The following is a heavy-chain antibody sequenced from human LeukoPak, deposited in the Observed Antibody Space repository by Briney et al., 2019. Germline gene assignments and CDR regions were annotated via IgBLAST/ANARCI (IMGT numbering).Heavy chain of an antibody. CDR3: AREGVAAAGKLDY. CDR1: GGSIGSYY. CDR2: IYYSGST. V-gene: IGHV4-59*01. D-gene: IGHD6-13*01. Sequence: SETLSLTCTVSGGSIGSYYWSWIRQPPGKGLEWIGYIYYSGSTDYNPSLKSRVTISLDTSKNQFSMNLISVTAADTAVYYCAREGVAAAGKLDYWGQGTLVTVSS. J-gene: IGHJ4*02.